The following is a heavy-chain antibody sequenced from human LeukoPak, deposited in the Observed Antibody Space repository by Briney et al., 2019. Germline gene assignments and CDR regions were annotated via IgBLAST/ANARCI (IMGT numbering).Heavy chain of an antibody. CDR1: GGSISNYY. CDR2: IYYTGST. Sequence: PSETLSLTCTVSGGSISNYYWSWIRQPPGKGLEWIGYIYYTGSTNYNPSLKSRVTISVDTSKNQFSLKLSSVTAADTAVYYCARALNSYYYGSGSYYNHDAFDIWGQGTMVTVSS. J-gene: IGHJ3*02. CDR3: ARALNSYYYGSGSYYNHDAFDI. D-gene: IGHD3-10*01. V-gene: IGHV4-59*12.